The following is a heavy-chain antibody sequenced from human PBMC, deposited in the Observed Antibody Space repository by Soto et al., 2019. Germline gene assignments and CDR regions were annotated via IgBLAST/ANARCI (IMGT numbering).Heavy chain of an antibody. CDR3: ARALTVTTSLDL. Sequence: ASVKVSCKASGYTFTNYGINWVRQAPGQGLEWMGWISTYNVNTYYAQKFKGRATLTTDTSTNTAYMELRSLTSDDTAVYYCARALTVTTSLDLWGRGTLVTVSS. CDR2: ISTYNVNT. CDR1: GYTFTNYG. D-gene: IGHD4-17*01. V-gene: IGHV1-18*04. J-gene: IGHJ5*02.